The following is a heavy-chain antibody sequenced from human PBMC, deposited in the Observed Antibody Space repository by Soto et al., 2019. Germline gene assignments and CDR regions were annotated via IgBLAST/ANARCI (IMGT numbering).Heavy chain of an antibody. CDR3: VRPLSSGRNYGKDV. J-gene: IGHJ6*02. CDR2: IYYNGTT. CDR1: GLTVGDNY. V-gene: IGHV3-53*01. Sequence: EVQLVESGGGLVKPGGSLRLSCAASGLTVGDNYMSWVRQAPGMGLEWVSAIYYNGTTYYADSVKGRFTISRDTSKNTLSLQMDSLRVEDTAVYYCVRPLSSGRNYGKDVWGQGTTVTVSS. D-gene: IGHD3-10*01.